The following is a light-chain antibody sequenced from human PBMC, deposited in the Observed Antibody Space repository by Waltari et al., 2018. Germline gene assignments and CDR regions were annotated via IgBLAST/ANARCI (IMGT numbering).Light chain of an antibody. V-gene: IGLV1-51*01. CDR1: SSNIGSNY. CDR2: NNN. J-gene: IGLJ3*02. CDR3: ATWDTSLGDLWV. Sequence: QSVLTQPPSVSAAPGQTVTISCSGSSSNIGSNYVSWYQHLPRTAPKVLIYNNNERPSGLPDRFSGSTSGTSATLVITGLQTGDEADYYCATWDTSLGDLWVFGGGTRLTVL.